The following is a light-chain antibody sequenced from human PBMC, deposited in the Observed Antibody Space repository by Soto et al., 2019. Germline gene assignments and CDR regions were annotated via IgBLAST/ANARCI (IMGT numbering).Light chain of an antibody. J-gene: IGKJ1*01. V-gene: IGKV1-5*01. CDR3: QQYNSYWT. CDR2: DAS. Sequence: DIQLTQSHSTLSASVGERVTLTCRASQSLNSLLAWYQQKPGRAPKLLIYDASTLESGVPSRFSGSGSGTEFTLTISSLQTDDFATYYCQQYNSYWTCGQGTKVDI. CDR1: QSLNSL.